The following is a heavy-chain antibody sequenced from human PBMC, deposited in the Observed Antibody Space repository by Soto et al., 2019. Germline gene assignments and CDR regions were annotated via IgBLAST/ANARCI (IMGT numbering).Heavy chain of an antibody. CDR3: EKDPWTRSSEFEYYYGMDV. CDR2: ISYDGTNK. J-gene: IGHJ6*02. Sequence: GGSLRLSCAASGFAFSSYGMHWVRQAPGKGLEWVAVISYDGTNKYYADSVKGRFTLSRDNSKNTLYLQMNSLGVEDTAVYYCEKDPWTRSSEFEYYYGMDVWGQGTTVTVSS. D-gene: IGHD6-6*01. V-gene: IGHV3-30*18. CDR1: GFAFSSYG.